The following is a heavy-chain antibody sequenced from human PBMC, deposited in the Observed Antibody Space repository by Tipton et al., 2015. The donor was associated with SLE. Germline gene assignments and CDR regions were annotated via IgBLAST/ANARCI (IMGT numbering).Heavy chain of an antibody. D-gene: IGHD2-2*01. V-gene: IGHV4-31*03. CDR3: ARDRAAAAAAIDC. J-gene: IGHJ4*02. CDR1: GVSIGSGGYY. CDR2: IYYSGTS. Sequence: TLSLTCTVSGVSIGSGGYYWSWIRQHPGQGLEYIGYIYYSGTSYCIPSLKSRVTISVDTSKNEFSLRLSSVTAADTAIYYCARDRAAAAAAIDCWGQGTLVTVSS.